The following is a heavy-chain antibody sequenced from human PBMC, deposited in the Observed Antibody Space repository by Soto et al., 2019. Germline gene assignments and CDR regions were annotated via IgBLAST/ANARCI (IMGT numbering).Heavy chain of an antibody. Sequence: PSETLSLTCTVSGGSISSYYWSWIRQPPGKGLEWIGYIYYSGSTNYNPSLKSRVTISVDTSKNQFSLKLSSVTAADTAVYYCARGPYDFWSGYYRKENYYYYYMDVWGKGTTVTVSS. D-gene: IGHD3-3*01. CDR3: ARGPYDFWSGYYRKENYYYYYMDV. V-gene: IGHV4-59*01. CDR1: GGSISSYY. J-gene: IGHJ6*03. CDR2: IYYSGST.